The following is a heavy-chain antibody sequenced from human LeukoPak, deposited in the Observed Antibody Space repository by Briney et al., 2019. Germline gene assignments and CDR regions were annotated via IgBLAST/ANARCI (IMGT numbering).Heavy chain of an antibody. J-gene: IGHJ4*02. CDR3: AKDQQVVVVVAATPDY. CDR1: GFTFSSYA. D-gene: IGHD2-15*01. V-gene: IGHV3-23*01. Sequence: PGGSLRLSCAASGFTFSSYAMSWVRQAPGKGLEWVSAISGSGGSTYYADSVKGRFTISRYNSKNTLYLQMNSLRAEDTAVYYCAKDQQVVVVVAATPDYWGQGTLVTVSS. CDR2: ISGSGGST.